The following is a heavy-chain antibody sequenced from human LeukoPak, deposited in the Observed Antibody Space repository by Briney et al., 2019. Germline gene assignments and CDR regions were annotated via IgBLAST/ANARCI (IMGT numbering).Heavy chain of an antibody. CDR1: GYTFTKYS. V-gene: IGHV1-18*01. J-gene: IGHJ4*02. CDR2: ISTYNGHT. CDR3: ARESSCSSTSCYRH. Sequence: ASVKVSCKTSGYTFTKYSVIWVRQAPGQGLEWMGWISTYNGHTNYAEKFQGRVTMTTDTSTTTAYMEMRSLKSDDAAVYYCARESSCSSTSCYRHWGQGTLVIVSA. D-gene: IGHD2-2*01.